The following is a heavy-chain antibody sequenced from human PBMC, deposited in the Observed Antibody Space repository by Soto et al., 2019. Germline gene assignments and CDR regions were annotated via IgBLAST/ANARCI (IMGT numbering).Heavy chain of an antibody. J-gene: IGHJ4*02. CDR2: IIPIFGTA. Sequence: ASVKVSCKASGSTFSSYAISWVRQAPGQGLEWMGGIIPIFGTANYAQKFQGRVTITADKSTSTAYMELSSLRSEDTAVYYCARDGSIAAGLGFDYCGQGTLVAVSS. V-gene: IGHV1-69*06. CDR1: GSTFSSYA. CDR3: ARDGSIAAGLGFDY. D-gene: IGHD6-6*01.